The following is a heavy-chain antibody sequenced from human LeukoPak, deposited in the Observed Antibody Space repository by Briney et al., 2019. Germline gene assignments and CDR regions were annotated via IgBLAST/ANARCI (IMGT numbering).Heavy chain of an antibody. CDR2: ISSDGGST. CDR3: ARDQRVTGRPDIDY. D-gene: IGHD6-6*01. Sequence: GGSLRLSCAASGFTFRNHWMHWVRQTPGKGLVWVSRISSDGGSTTYADSVKGRFTISRDNAKNTLYLQMNNLRAEDTAMYYCARDQRVTGRPDIDYWGQGTLVIVSS. V-gene: IGHV3-74*03. CDR1: GFTFRNHW. J-gene: IGHJ4*02.